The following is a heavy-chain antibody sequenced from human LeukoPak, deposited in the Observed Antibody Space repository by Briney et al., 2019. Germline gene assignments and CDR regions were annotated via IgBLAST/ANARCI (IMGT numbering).Heavy chain of an antibody. CDR3: AKDVGQWLVPAPLDY. CDR1: GFTFSSYA. CDR2: ISGSGGST. J-gene: IGHJ4*02. Sequence: GGSLRLSCVASGFTFSSYAMSWVPQAPGKGLEWVSAISGSGGSTYYVDSVKGRFTISRDNSKNTLYLQMNSLRAEDTAVYYCAKDVGQWLVPAPLDYWGQGTLVTVSS. D-gene: IGHD6-19*01. V-gene: IGHV3-23*01.